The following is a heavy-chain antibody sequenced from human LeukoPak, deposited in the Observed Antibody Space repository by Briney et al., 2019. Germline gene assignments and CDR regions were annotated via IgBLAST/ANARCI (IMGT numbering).Heavy chain of an antibody. CDR3: ARGRYCSADICSGGDAFDI. CDR1: GGSITNYY. J-gene: IGHJ3*02. V-gene: IGHV4-4*07. Sequence: SETLSLTCTVSGGSITNYYWSCIRQPAGKGLEWIGRIYTRGSTHYNPSLKSRDTMSVDTSKNQFSLKLTSVTAADTAVYYCARGRYCSADICSGGDAFDIWGQGTMVSVSS. CDR2: IYTRGST. D-gene: IGHD2-15*01.